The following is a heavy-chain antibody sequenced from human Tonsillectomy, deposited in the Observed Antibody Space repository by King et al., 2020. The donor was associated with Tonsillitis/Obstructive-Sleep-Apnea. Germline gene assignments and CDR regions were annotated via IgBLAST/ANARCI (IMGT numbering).Heavy chain of an antibody. V-gene: IGHV3-49*04. Sequence: DVQLVESGGGLVQPGRSLRLSCTASGFTFGDYAMNWVRQAPGKGPEWVGFIRSKTYGGTTEYAASAKGRFTISRDDSKSIAYLQMNSLKTEDTAVYYCTRDRATYYDLWSGSLWLLDYWGQGTQVTVSS. D-gene: IGHD3-3*01. CDR3: TRDRATYYDLWSGSLWLLDY. CDR1: GFTFGDYA. CDR2: IRSKTYGGTT. J-gene: IGHJ4*02.